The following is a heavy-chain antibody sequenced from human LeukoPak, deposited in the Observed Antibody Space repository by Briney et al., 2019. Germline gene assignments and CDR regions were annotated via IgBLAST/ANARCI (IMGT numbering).Heavy chain of an antibody. CDR2: VFHSGST. Sequence: SETLSLTCTVSGGSISSTNWWSWVRQPPGKGLEWIGEVFHSGSTNYNPSLKSRVTMSVDKSKNQFSLNLRSVTAADTAVYYCARGSGSYDCWGRGTLVTVSS. J-gene: IGHJ4*02. V-gene: IGHV4-4*02. CDR1: GGSISSTNW. D-gene: IGHD3-10*01. CDR3: ARGSGSYDC.